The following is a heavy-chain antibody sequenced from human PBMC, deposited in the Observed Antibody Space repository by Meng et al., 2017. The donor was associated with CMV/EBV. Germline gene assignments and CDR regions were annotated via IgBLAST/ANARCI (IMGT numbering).Heavy chain of an antibody. CDR3: ARALVVETNPRNYYYYGMDV. CDR2: ISSSGSTI. D-gene: IGHD2-21*01. CDR1: GITFSSYE. Sequence: GGSLRLSCAASGITFSSYEMNWVRQAPGKGLEWVSYISSSGSTIYYADSVKGRFTISRDNAKNSLYLQMNSLRAEDTAVYYCARALVVETNPRNYYYYGMDVWGQGTTVTVSS. J-gene: IGHJ6*02. V-gene: IGHV3-48*03.